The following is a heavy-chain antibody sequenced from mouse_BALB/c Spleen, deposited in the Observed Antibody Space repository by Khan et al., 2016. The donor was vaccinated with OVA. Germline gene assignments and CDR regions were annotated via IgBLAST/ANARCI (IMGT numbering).Heavy chain of an antibody. V-gene: IGHV9-3-1*01. Sequence: QIQLVQSGPELKKPGETVKISCKASGYTFTNYGMNWVKQALGKGLKWMGWINTYTGEPTYADDFKGRFAFSLETSASTAYLQINNLKNEDTATDFCARGEVPYAMDYWGQGTSVTVSS. CDR3: ARGEVPYAMDY. J-gene: IGHJ4*01. CDR1: GYTFTNYG. CDR2: INTYTGEP.